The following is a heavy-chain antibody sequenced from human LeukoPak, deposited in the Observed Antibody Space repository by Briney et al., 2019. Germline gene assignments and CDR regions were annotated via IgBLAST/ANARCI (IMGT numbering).Heavy chain of an antibody. CDR3: AKFEGATIPGWFNDY. J-gene: IGHJ4*02. Sequence: GGSLKLSCAASEFIFSDYAMGWVRQAPGKGLEWVSTIDKTTYPTFYADSVKGRFTISRDNSKNTLYLQMNSLRTEDTAVYFCAKFEGATIPGWFNDYWGQGILVTVSS. CDR1: EFIFSDYA. CDR2: IDKTTYPT. D-gene: IGHD6-19*01. V-gene: IGHV3-23*05.